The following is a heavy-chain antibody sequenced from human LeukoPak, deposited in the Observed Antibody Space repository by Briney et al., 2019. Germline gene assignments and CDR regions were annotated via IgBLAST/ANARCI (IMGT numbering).Heavy chain of an antibody. CDR2: ISSSGSTI. D-gene: IGHD2-21*02. J-gene: IGHJ4*02. CDR1: GFTFSSYE. V-gene: IGHV3-48*03. CDR3: ASGDSTFSPSLRTRAYFDY. Sequence: GGSLRLSCAASGFTFSSYEMNWVRQAPGKGLEWVSYISSSGSTIYYADSVKGRFTISRDNAKNSLYLQMNSLRAEDTAVYYCASGDSTFSPSLRTRAYFDYWGQGTLVTVSS.